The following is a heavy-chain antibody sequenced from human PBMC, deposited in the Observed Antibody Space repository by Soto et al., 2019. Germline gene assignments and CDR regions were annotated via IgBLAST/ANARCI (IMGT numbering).Heavy chain of an antibody. J-gene: IGHJ4*02. CDR2: ISSSGSTI. Sequence: GGSLRLSCAASGFTFSSHEMNWVRQSPGKGLEWVSYISSSGSTIYYADSVKGRFTISRDNAKNSLYLQMNSPRAEDTAVYYCASGFWSGYWGIGYWGQGTLVTVSS. CDR3: ASGFWSGYWGIGY. CDR1: GFTFSSHE. D-gene: IGHD3-3*01. V-gene: IGHV3-48*03.